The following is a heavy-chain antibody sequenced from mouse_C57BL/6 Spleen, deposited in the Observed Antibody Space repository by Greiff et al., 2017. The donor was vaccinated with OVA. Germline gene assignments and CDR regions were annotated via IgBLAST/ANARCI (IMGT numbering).Heavy chain of an antibody. J-gene: IGHJ1*03. CDR1: GYSITSDY. D-gene: IGHD2-4*01. CDR3: ARAPLYDYDLYFDV. Sequence: EVQLVESGPGLAKPSQTLSLTCSVTGYSITSDYWNWIRKFPGNKLEYMGYISYSGSTYYIPSLKSRLSITRDTSKTQYYLQLNSVTTEDTATYYCARAPLYDYDLYFDVWGTGTTVTVSS. CDR2: ISYSGST. V-gene: IGHV3-8*01.